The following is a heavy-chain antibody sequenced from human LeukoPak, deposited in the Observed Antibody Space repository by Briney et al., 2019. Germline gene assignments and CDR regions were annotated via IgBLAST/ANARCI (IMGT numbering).Heavy chain of an antibody. Sequence: ASVKVSCKVSGYTLTELSVHWVRQAPGKGLEWMGGFDPEDGETIYAQKFQGRVTMTEDTSTDTAYMELSSLRSEDTAVYYCAGTFAEDYYYYGMDVWGQGTTVTVSS. J-gene: IGHJ6*02. CDR2: FDPEDGET. CDR3: AGTFAEDYYYYGMDV. CDR1: GYTLTELS. V-gene: IGHV1-24*01. D-gene: IGHD1-1*01.